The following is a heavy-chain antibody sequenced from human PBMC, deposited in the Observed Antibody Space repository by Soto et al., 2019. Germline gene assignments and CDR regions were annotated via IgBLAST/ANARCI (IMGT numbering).Heavy chain of an antibody. V-gene: IGHV3-30*04. CDR2: ISYDRRTT. J-gene: IGHJ6*02. CDR1: GFTFSRHA. CDR3: VRGRASTTFYALDV. D-gene: IGHD2-2*01. Sequence: HPGGSLRLSCSASGFTFSRHAMHWVRQAPGKGLEWVVDISYDRRTTHYAKSVKGRFTISRDNSKNTLHLQMSSLRTEDTALYYWVRGRASTTFYALDVWGQGTTVTVSS.